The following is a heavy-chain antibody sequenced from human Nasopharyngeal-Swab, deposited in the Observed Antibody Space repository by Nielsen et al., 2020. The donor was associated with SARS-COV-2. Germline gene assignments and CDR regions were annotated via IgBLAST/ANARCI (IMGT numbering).Heavy chain of an antibody. D-gene: IGHD3-10*01. CDR3: AREGNYGSGRPSYYYYGMDV. J-gene: IGHJ6*02. CDR2: INPIIGTT. Sequence: SVKVSCKASGDTFSSYSISWVRQAPGQGLEWMGGINPIIGTTNCAQKFQGRVTITGDESTSTAYMELSSLRSEDTAVYYCAREGNYGSGRPSYYYYGMDVWGQGTTVTVSS. CDR1: GDTFSSYS. V-gene: IGHV1-69*13.